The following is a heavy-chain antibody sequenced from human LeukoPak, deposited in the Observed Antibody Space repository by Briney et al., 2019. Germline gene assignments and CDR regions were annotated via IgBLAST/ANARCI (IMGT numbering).Heavy chain of an antibody. J-gene: IGHJ4*02. D-gene: IGHD3-10*01. CDR3: ARGIYTGSGTYYADY. Sequence: GSLRLSCAASGFTFNNYGMHWVRQAPGKGLEWVALIWYDGGNKYYANSVKGRFTISRDNSKNTLYLEMNSLRAEDTAVYYCARGIYTGSGTYYADYWGQGNLVTVSS. CDR1: GFTFNNYG. CDR2: IWYDGGNK. V-gene: IGHV3-33*01.